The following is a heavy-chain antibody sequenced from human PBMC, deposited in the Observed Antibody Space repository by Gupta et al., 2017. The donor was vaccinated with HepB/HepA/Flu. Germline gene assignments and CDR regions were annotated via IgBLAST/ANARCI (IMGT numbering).Heavy chain of an antibody. CDR2: INANSGGT. Sequence: QVQLVQSGAEVKKPGASVKVSCKASGYTFTDYYIQWVRQAPGQGLELMGWINANSGGTGYVQKFQGRVTMTMDTSSSTAYMELSWLRFDDTARYYCARAAFGAPNDYWGQGTLVTVSS. CDR3: ARAAFGAPNDY. D-gene: IGHD3-16*01. CDR1: GYTFTDYY. J-gene: IGHJ4*02. V-gene: IGHV1-2*02.